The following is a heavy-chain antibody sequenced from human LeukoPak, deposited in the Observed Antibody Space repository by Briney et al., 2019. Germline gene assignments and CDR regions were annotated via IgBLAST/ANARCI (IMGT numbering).Heavy chain of an antibody. CDR2: ISSSSSYI. CDR1: GFTFSSYS. V-gene: IGHV3-21*01. Sequence: GGSLRLSCAASGFTFSSYSMSWVRQAPGKGLGWVSSISSSSSYIYYADSVKGRFTISRGNANNSLYLQMNSLRAEDTAVYYCARGANWFDPWGQGTLVTVSS. J-gene: IGHJ5*02. CDR3: ARGANWFDP.